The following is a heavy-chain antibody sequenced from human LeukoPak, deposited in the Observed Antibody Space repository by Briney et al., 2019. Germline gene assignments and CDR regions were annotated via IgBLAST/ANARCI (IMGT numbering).Heavy chain of an antibody. CDR3: ARDVLLWFGELTQSFDY. Sequence: SVKVSCKASGGTFSSYAISWVRQAPGQGLEWMGGIIPIFGTANYAQKFQGRVTITRDTSASTAYMELSSLRSEDTAVYYCARDVLLWFGELTQSFDYWGQGTLVTVSS. D-gene: IGHD3-10*01. CDR2: IIPIFGTA. J-gene: IGHJ4*02. V-gene: IGHV1-69*05. CDR1: GGTFSSYA.